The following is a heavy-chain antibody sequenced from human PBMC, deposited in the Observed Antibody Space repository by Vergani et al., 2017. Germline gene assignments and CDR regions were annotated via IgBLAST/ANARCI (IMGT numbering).Heavy chain of an antibody. V-gene: IGHV3-23*01. Sequence: EVQLLESGGGLVQPGGSLRLSCAASGFTFSSYAMSWVRQAPGKGLEWVSAISGSGGSTYYADSVKGRFTISRDNSKNTLYLQMNSLRAEDTAVYYCAREIAAAGLPYYGMDVWGQGTTVTVSS. CDR1: GFTFSSYA. CDR2: ISGSGGST. D-gene: IGHD6-13*01. J-gene: IGHJ6*02. CDR3: AREIAAAGLPYYGMDV.